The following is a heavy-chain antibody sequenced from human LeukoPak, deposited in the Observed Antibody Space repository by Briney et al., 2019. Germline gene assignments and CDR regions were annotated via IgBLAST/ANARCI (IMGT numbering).Heavy chain of an antibody. D-gene: IGHD3-22*01. CDR2: IYYSGST. J-gene: IGHJ4*02. Sequence: SETLSLTCTVSGGSNSSGGYYWSWIRQHPEKGLEWIGYIYYSGSTYYNPSLKSRVTISVDTSKNQFSLKLSSVTAADTAVYYCAANYYDSSGYIDYWGQGTLVTVSS. V-gene: IGHV4-31*03. CDR3: AANYYDSSGYIDY. CDR1: GGSNSSGGYY.